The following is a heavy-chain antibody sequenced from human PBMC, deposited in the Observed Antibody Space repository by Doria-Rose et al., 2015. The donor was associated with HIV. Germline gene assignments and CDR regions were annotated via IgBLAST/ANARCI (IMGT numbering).Heavy chain of an antibody. CDR3: ARIKSSGWYHEYYFDF. V-gene: IGHV2-26*01. J-gene: IGHJ4*02. Sequence: QVTLKESGPVLVKPTETLTLTCTVSGVSLSSPGMGVSWIRQTPGKALEWLAHIFSDDERYYKTSLKSRLTISRGTSKSQVVLAMTDMDPVDTATYYCARIKSSGWYHEYYFDFWGQGTLVIVSA. D-gene: IGHD6-13*01. CDR1: GVSLSSPGMG. CDR2: IFSDDER.